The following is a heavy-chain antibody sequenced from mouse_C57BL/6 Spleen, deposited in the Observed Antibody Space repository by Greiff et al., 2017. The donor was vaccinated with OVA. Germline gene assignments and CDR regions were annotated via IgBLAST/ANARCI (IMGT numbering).Heavy chain of an antibody. CDR3: ARDSSGNYFDY. D-gene: IGHD3-2*02. CDR2: IYPGDGDT. V-gene: IGHV1-82*01. CDR1: GYAFSSSW. J-gene: IGHJ2*01. Sequence: QVQLQQSGPELVKPGASVKISCKASGYAFSSSWMTWVKQRPGKGLEWIGRIYPGDGDTNYNGKFKGKATLTADKSSSTAYMQLSSLTSEDSAIYFCARDSSGNYFDYWGQGTTLTVSS.